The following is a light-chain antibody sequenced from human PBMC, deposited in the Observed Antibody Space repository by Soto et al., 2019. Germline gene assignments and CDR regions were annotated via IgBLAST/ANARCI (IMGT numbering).Light chain of an antibody. Sequence: DIQMTQSPSFVSASVGDRVTITCRASQGITTWLAWYQQKPGKAPKLLIYAASTLQSGVSSRFSGSGSGTDFTLTSSSLLPEDFATSYCQQANSFPFTFGPGTKVDIK. V-gene: IGKV1-12*01. CDR1: QGITTW. CDR2: AAS. CDR3: QQANSFPFT. J-gene: IGKJ3*01.